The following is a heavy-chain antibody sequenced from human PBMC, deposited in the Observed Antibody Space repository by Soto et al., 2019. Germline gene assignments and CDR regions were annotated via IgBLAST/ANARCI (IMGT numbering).Heavy chain of an antibody. CDR1: GFTFSNYL. CDR3: AMDLNYYGLMTNYSSYYYHYGMDV. J-gene: IGHJ6*02. V-gene: IGHV3-7*04. Sequence: GGSLRLSCAASGFTFSNYLMSWVRQAPGKGLEWVANIKQDGSEKHYVDSVKGRLTISRDNAKNSLYLQMNSLRAEDTAVYYCAMDLNYYGLMTNYSSYYYHYGMDVIGQGTTVTVS. D-gene: IGHD3-10*01. CDR2: IKQDGSEK.